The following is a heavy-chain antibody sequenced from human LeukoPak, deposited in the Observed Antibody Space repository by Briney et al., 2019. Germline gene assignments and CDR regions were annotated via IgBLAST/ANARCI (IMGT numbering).Heavy chain of an antibody. Sequence: GGSVRLSCAASGLTFSSDGIHWVRQAPGKGLEWVEFIWYDGSNKYYADSVKGRFTISRDNSKNTLYLQMNSLRAEDTAVYYCARDRDYYDSSGYPDFWGQGTLVTVSS. CDR1: GLTFSSDG. V-gene: IGHV3-33*01. D-gene: IGHD3-22*01. CDR2: IWYDGSNK. CDR3: ARDRDYYDSSGYPDF. J-gene: IGHJ4*02.